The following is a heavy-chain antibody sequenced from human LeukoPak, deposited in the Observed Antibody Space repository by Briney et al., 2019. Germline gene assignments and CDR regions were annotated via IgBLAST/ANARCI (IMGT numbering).Heavy chain of an antibody. V-gene: IGHV1-2*02. CDR1: GYTFTGYY. CDR2: NNPNSGAT. Sequence: ASVKVSCKASGYTFTGYYMHWVRQAPGQGLEWMGWNNPNSGATNYAQSFQGRVTMTRDTSISTAYMELSRLRFDDTAVYYCARDLDVWGQGTTVTVSS. CDR3: ARDLDV. J-gene: IGHJ6*02.